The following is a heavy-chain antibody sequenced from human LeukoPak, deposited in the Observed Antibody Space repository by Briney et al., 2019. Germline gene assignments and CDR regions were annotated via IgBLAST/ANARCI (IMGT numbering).Heavy chain of an antibody. J-gene: IGHJ4*02. CDR1: GYTFTSYY. D-gene: IGHD3-22*01. CDR3: ARCGESSAPYDY. V-gene: IGHV1-46*01. CDR2: INPSDEST. Sequence: ASVKASCKASGYTFTSYYMHWVRQAPGQGLEWMGIINPSDESTTYAQKFQGRVTMTRDTSTSIIYLELSSLRSEDTAVYYCARCGESSAPYDYWGQGTLVTVSS.